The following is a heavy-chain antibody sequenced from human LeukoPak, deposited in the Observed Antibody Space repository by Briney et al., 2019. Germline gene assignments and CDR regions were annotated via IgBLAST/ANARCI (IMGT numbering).Heavy chain of an antibody. Sequence: GGSLRLSCAASGFTFSSYAMSWVRQAPGKGLEWVSAISGSGGSTYYADSVKGRFTISRDNSRNTLYLQMNSLRAEDTAVYYCAKGRRKTTVTTGFDYWGQGTLVTVSS. CDR3: AKGRRKTTVTTGFDY. V-gene: IGHV3-23*01. CDR1: GFTFSSYA. D-gene: IGHD4-17*01. CDR2: ISGSGGST. J-gene: IGHJ4*02.